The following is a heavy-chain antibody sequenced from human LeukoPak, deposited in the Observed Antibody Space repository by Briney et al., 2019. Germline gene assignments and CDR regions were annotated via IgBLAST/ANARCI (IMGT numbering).Heavy chain of an antibody. J-gene: IGHJ3*02. CDR1: GFTFSSYS. Sequence: GGSLRLSCAASGFTFSSYSMNWVRQAPGKGLEWVSSISNSSSYIYYADSVKGRFTISRDNAKNSLYLQMNSLRAEDTAVYYCARDIWFGIDAFDIWGQGTMVTVSS. CDR2: ISNSSSYI. V-gene: IGHV3-21*01. D-gene: IGHD3-10*01. CDR3: ARDIWFGIDAFDI.